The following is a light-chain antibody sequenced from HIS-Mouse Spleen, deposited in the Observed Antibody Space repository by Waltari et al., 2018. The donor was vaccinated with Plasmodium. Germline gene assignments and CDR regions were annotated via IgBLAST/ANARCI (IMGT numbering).Light chain of an antibody. CDR3: QSADSSGTYWV. CDR2: KDS. V-gene: IGLV3-25*03. Sequence: SYELTQPPSVSVSPGQTARITCSGDALPKKYAYWYQQKPGHAPVLVIYKDSERPSGIPERFSGSSSGTTVTLTISGVQAEDEADYYCQSADSSGTYWVFGGGTKLTVL. CDR1: ALPKKY. J-gene: IGLJ3*02.